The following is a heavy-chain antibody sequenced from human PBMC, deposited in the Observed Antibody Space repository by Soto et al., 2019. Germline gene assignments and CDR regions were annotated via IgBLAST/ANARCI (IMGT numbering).Heavy chain of an antibody. V-gene: IGHV1-46*01. CDR3: GGGGVGGFDY. J-gene: IGHJ4*02. Sequence: QVQLVQSGAEVEKPGASVKVSCKASGYTFTSYYLHWVRQAPGQGLEWMGIIHPGGGNTNYAQKFQGRVTMTRDTSRGTVYRELSSRRSDDTAVYWCGGGGVGGFDYWGQGTLVTVSS. CDR2: IHPGGGNT. CDR1: GYTFTSYY. D-gene: IGHD3-16*01.